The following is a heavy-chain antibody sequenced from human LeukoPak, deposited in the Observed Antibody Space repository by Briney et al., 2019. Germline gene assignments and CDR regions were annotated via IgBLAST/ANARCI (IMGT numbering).Heavy chain of an antibody. V-gene: IGHV3-49*04. D-gene: IGHD3-10*01. CDR2: IRSRAYGGTT. CDR1: GFTFADYA. Sequence: GGSLRLSCTASGFTFADYAMSWVRQAPGKGLEWVGFIRSRAYGGTTEYAASVKGRFTISRDDSKSIAYLQMNSLKTEDTAVYYCTRASYGSGSYSIFDYWGQGTLVTVSP. J-gene: IGHJ4*02. CDR3: TRASYGSGSYSIFDY.